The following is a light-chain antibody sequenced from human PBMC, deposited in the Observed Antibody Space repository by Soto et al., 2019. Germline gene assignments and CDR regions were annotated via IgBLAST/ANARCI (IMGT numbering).Light chain of an antibody. CDR2: AAS. CDR3: QQSYSTPRT. J-gene: IGKJ1*01. V-gene: IGKV1-39*01. Sequence: DIQMTHSPSSLSASVGDRVTITCRASQSISNYLNWYQQKPGKAPKLLMYAASSVQSGVPSRFSGSGSGTDFTLTISSVQPEDFATYYCQQSYSTPRTFGQGTKVEI. CDR1: QSISNY.